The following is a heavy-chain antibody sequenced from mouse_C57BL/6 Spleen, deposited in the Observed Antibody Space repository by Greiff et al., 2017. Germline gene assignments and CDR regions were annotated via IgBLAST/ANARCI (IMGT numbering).Heavy chain of an antibody. CDR2: INPSNGGT. Sequence: QVQLKQPGTELVKPGASVKLSCKASGYTFTSYWMHWVKQRPGQGLEWIGNINPSNGGTNYNEKFKSKATLTVDKSSSTAYMQLSSLTSEDSAVYYCARDSPFYGIDWFAYWGQGTLVTVSA. CDR3: ARDSPFYGIDWFAY. J-gene: IGHJ3*01. D-gene: IGHD1-1*01. CDR1: GYTFTSYW. V-gene: IGHV1-53*01.